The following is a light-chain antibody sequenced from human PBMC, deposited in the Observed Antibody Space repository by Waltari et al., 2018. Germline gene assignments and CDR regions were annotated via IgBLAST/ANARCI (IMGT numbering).Light chain of an antibody. J-gene: IGLJ2*01. CDR1: RLGNNF. CDR2: QDI. CDR3: QAGDSTSYVV. V-gene: IGLV3-1*01. Sequence: SYELTQPPSVSVSPGQTASITCSGDRLGNNFASWYQQTPGQSPVLVIYQDIKRPSGIPERFSGSISGNTATLTSSEAQSVDEADYYCQAGDSTSYVVFGGGTKLTVL.